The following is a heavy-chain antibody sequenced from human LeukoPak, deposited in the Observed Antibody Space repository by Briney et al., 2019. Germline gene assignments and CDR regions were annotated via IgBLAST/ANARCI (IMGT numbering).Heavy chain of an antibody. CDR3: AKSSGSHWGFDY. D-gene: IGHD1-26*01. CDR1: GFTVSSNY. Sequence: GGSLRLSCAASGFTVSSNYMSWVRQSPGKGLEWVSVFYSGGSTYYAVSVKGRFTISRDSSKNTLYLQMNSLRAEDTAVYYCAKSSGSHWGFDYWGQGTLVTVSS. J-gene: IGHJ4*02. V-gene: IGHV3-53*01. CDR2: FYSGGST.